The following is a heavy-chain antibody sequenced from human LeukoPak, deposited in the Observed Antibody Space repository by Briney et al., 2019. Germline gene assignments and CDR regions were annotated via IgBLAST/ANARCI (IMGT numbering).Heavy chain of an antibody. CDR3: AKAVAVPAALSGYYDY. D-gene: IGHD2-2*01. J-gene: IGHJ4*02. V-gene: IGHV3-23*01. CDR2: ISSSGYTT. Sequence: GGSLRLSCAASGFTFSNFAMSWVRQAPGKGLEWVSGISSSGYTTYYADSVKGRSTISRDNSKNTLYLHMSSLRAGDTAVYYCAKAVAVPAALSGYYDYWGQGTLVTVSS. CDR1: GFTFSNFA.